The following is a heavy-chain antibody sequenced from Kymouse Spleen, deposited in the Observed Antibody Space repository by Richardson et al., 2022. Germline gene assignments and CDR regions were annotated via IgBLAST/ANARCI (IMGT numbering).Heavy chain of an antibody. V-gene: IGHV4-4*02. CDR3: ARDGTMVRGVMRTTTTTTVWTS. D-gene: IGHD3-10*01. CDR2: IYHSGST. J-gene: IGHJ6*02. CDR1: GGSISSSNW. Sequence: QVQLQESGPGLVKPSGTLSLTCAVSGGSISSSNWWSWVRQPPGKGLEWIGEIYHSGSTNYNPSLKSRVTISVDKSKNQFSLKLSSVTAADTAVYYCARDGTMVRGVMRTTTTTTVWTSGAKGPRSPSPQ.